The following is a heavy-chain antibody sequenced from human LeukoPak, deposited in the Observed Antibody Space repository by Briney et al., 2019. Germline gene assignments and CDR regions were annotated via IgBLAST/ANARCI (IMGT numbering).Heavy chain of an antibody. V-gene: IGHV4-59*01. CDR2: IYYSGST. Sequence: SETLSLTCTVSGGSISSYYCSWIRQPPGKGLEWIGYIYYSGSTNYNPSLKSRVTISVDTSKNQFSLKLSSVTAADTAVYYCARRRDGYNCFDYWGQGTLVTVSS. CDR3: ARRRDGYNCFDY. J-gene: IGHJ4*02. CDR1: GGSISSYY. D-gene: IGHD5-24*01.